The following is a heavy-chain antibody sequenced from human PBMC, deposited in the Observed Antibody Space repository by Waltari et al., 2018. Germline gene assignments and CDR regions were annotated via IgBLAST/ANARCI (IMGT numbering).Heavy chain of an antibody. Sequence: QLQLQESGPGLVKSSETLSPICSVSGCSISTNNLYWGWIRQTPGKGLEWIGSVHYTGNPYYNPPLKHRVTISVDSSKNEFSLRLRSVTASDTAVYYCARLFNHYIDVWGRGTAVTVSS. CDR3: ARLFNHYIDV. J-gene: IGHJ6*03. CDR1: GCSISTNNLY. CDR2: VHYTGNP. V-gene: IGHV4-39*01.